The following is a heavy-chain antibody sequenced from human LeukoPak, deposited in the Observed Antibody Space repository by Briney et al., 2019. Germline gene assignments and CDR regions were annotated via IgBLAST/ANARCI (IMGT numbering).Heavy chain of an antibody. CDR3: ATEGGGPRWLDP. CDR1: GGSVSSYY. D-gene: IGHD6-25*01. Sequence: SETLSLTCSVSGGSVSSYYWSWIRQPAGKGLEWIGRISASGSSNYNPSLRSRVIMSVDTPKNQFSLNLSSVTAADTAVYYCATEGGGPRWLDPWGQGTLITVSS. CDR2: ISASGSS. V-gene: IGHV4-4*07. J-gene: IGHJ5*02.